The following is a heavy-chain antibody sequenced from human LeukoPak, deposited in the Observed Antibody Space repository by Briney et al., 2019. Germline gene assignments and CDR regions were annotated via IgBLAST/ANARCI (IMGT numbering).Heavy chain of an antibody. Sequence: PGRSLRLSCAASGFTFSSYGMHWVRQAPGKGLEWVAVISYDGSNKYYADSVKGRFTISRDNSKNTLYLQMNSLRAEDTAVYYCAKDPFDYWGRGTLVTVSS. CDR1: GFTFSSYG. CDR2: ISYDGSNK. CDR3: AKDPFDY. J-gene: IGHJ4*02. V-gene: IGHV3-30*18.